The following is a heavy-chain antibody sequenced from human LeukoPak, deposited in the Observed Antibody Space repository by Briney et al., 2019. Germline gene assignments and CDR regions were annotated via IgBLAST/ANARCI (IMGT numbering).Heavy chain of an antibody. CDR3: ARQGPAAIVDRGNWFDP. D-gene: IGHD2-2*01. CDR1: GGSISSSSYY. V-gene: IGHV4-39*01. CDR2: IYYSGST. J-gene: IGHJ5*02. Sequence: PSETLSLTCTVSGGSISSSSYYWGWIRQPPGKGLEWIGSIYYSGSTYYNPSLKSRVTISVDTSKNQFSLKLSSVTAADTAVYYCARQGPAAIVDRGNWFDPWGQGTLVTVSS.